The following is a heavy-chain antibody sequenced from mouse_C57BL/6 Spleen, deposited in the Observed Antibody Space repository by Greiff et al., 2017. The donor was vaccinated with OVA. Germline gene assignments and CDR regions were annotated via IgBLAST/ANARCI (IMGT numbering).Heavy chain of an antibody. Sequence: VQLQQSGAELVKPGASVKISCKASGYAFSSYWMNWVKQRPGKGLEWIGQIYPGDGDTNYNGKFKGKATLTADKYSSTAYMQLSSLTSETSAVYCCARKAYYSNFGYWGQGTTLTVSS. CDR2: IYPGDGDT. D-gene: IGHD2-5*01. CDR1: GYAFSSYW. CDR3: ARKAYYSNFGY. J-gene: IGHJ2*01. V-gene: IGHV1-80*01.